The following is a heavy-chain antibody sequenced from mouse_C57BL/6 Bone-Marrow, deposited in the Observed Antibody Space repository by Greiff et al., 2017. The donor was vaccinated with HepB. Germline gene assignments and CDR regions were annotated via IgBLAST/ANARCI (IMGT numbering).Heavy chain of an antibody. CDR3: ARYCEYYFDY. J-gene: IGHJ2*01. Sequence: VQLQQPGAELVKPGASVKLSCKASGYTFTSYWMHWVKQRPGQGLEWIGMIHPNSGSTNYNKKFKSKATLTVDKSSSTAYMQLSSLTSEDSAVYYCARYCEYYFDYWGQGTTLTVSS. V-gene: IGHV1-64*01. CDR2: IHPNSGST. CDR1: GYTFTSYW.